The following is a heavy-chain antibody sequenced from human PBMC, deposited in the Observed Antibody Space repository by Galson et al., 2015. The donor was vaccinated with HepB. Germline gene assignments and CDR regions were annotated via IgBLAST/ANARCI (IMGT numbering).Heavy chain of an antibody. D-gene: IGHD6-13*01. CDR2: ISSSSSTI. J-gene: IGHJ4*02. V-gene: IGHV3-48*02. CDR3: AREVPYSSSWYGPFDY. CDR1: GFTFSSYS. Sequence: SLRLSCAASGFTFSSYSMNWVRQAPGKGLEWVSYISSSSSTIYYADSVKGRFTISRDNAKNSLYLQMNSLRDEDTAVYYCAREVPYSSSWYGPFDYWGQGTLVTVSS.